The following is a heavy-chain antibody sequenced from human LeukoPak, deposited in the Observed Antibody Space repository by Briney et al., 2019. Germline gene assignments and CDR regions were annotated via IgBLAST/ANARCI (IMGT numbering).Heavy chain of an antibody. CDR3: ARDSNSYGSYYYYMDV. Sequence: SETLSLTCTVSGGSISSYYWSWIRQPAGKGLEWIGRIYTSGSTNYNPSLKSRVTMSVDTSKNQFSLKLSSVTAADTAVYYCARDSNSYGSYYYYMDVWGKGTTVTISS. CDR1: GGSISSYY. V-gene: IGHV4-4*07. J-gene: IGHJ6*03. CDR2: IYTSGST. D-gene: IGHD5-18*01.